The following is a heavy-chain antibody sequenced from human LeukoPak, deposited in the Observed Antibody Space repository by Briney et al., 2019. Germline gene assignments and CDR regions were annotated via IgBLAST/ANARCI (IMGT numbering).Heavy chain of an antibody. J-gene: IGHJ4*02. Sequence: PGGSLRLSCAASGFIFSSYGMHWVRQAPGKGLEWVAFIRYDGGNKNFADSVKGRFTISRDNSKNTLFLQMNSLRPEDTAVYYCAKHVSGSLFYFDYWGQRTLVTVSS. CDR2: IRYDGGNK. CDR3: AKHVSGSLFYFDY. D-gene: IGHD3-10*01. CDR1: GFIFSSYG. V-gene: IGHV3-30*02.